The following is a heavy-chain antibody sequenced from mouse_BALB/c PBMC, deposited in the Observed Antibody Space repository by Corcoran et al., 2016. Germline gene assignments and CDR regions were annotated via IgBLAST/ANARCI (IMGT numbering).Heavy chain of an antibody. CDR2: ISYDGSN. J-gene: IGHJ2*01. D-gene: IGHD1-1*01. V-gene: IGHV3-6*02. CDR3: ASLHYGSSYDFDY. CDR1: GYSITSGYY. Sequence: DVQLQESGPGLVKPSQSLSLTCSVTGYSITSGYYWNWIRQFPGNKLEWMGYISYDGSNNYNPSLKNRISITRDTSKNQFFLKLNSVTTEDTATYYCASLHYGSSYDFDYWGQGTTLTVSS.